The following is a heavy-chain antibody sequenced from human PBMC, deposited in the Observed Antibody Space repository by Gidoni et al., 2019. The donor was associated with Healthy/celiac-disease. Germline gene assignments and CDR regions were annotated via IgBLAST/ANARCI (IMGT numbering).Heavy chain of an antibody. D-gene: IGHD3-10*01. Sequence: QVQLVESGGGVVQPGRSLRLSCAASGFTFSSYAMHWVRQAPGKGLEWVAVISYDGSNKYYADSVKGRFTISRDNSKNTLYLQMNSLRAEDTAVYYCAVVQGVINDYWGQGTLVTVSS. CDR2: ISYDGSNK. V-gene: IGHV3-30-3*01. CDR1: GFTFSSYA. CDR3: AVVQGVINDY. J-gene: IGHJ4*02.